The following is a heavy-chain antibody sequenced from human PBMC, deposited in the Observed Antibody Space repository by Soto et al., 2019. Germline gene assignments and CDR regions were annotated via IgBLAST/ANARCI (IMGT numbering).Heavy chain of an antibody. CDR3: AKAPGAVYGSEHY. J-gene: IGHJ4*02. CDR2: ISGSGGST. Sequence: EVQLLESGGGLVQPGGSLRLSCAASGFTFSSYAMSWVRQAPGKGLEWVSAISGSGGSTYYADSVKGRFTISRDNSKNSLYMQMNSLRAEATAVYYCAKAPGAVYGSEHYWGQGTLVTVSS. CDR1: GFTFSSYA. D-gene: IGHD3-10*01. V-gene: IGHV3-23*01.